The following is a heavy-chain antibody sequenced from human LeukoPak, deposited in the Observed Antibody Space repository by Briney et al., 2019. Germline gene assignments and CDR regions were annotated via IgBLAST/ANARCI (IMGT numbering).Heavy chain of an antibody. CDR2: ISAYNGNT. D-gene: IGHD2-2*01. J-gene: IGHJ5*02. Sequence: ASVNVSCTASGYTFTSYGISWVRQAPGQGLEWMGWISAYNGNTNYAQKLQGRVTMTTDTSTSTAYMELRSLRSDDTAVYYCARDTSLGYCSSTSCPNWFDPWGQGTLVTVSS. V-gene: IGHV1-18*01. CDR1: GYTFTSYG. CDR3: ARDTSLGYCSSTSCPNWFDP.